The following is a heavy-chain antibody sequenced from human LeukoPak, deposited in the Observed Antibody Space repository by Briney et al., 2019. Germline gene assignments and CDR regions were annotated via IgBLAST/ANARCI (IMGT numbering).Heavy chain of an antibody. V-gene: IGHV3-21*01. D-gene: IGHD1-14*01. CDR1: GFTFSSYS. Sequence: GRTLRLSCAASGFTFSSYSMNWVRQAPGKGLEWVSSISSSSSYIYYADSVKGRFTISRDNAKNSLYLQMNSLRAEDTAVYYCARDSNRVTPLGYWGQGTLVTVSS. J-gene: IGHJ4*02. CDR3: ARDSNRVTPLGY. CDR2: ISSSSSYI.